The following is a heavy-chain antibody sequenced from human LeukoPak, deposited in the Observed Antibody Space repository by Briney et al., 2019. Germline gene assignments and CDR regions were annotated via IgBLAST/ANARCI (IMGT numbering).Heavy chain of an antibody. CDR1: GFTFSSYA. CDR2: ISSNGGST. D-gene: IGHD2-15*01. J-gene: IGHJ4*02. CDR3: AKGLVVVAATPLQFDY. Sequence: GGSLRLSCAASGFTFSSYAMHWVRQAPGKGLEYVSAISSNGGSTYYANSVKGRFTISRDNSKNTLYLQMGSLRAEDMAVYYCAKGLVVVAATPLQFDYWGQGTLVTVSS. V-gene: IGHV3-64*01.